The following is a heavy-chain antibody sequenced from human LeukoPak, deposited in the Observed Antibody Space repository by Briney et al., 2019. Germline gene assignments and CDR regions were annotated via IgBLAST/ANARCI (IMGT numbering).Heavy chain of an antibody. V-gene: IGHV4-59*01. CDR1: GGSISNYY. D-gene: IGHD1-26*01. CDR2: IHFSGRT. Sequence: PSETLSLTFTVSGGSISNYYWSWIRQPPGMGLEWMGYIHFSGRTNYNPSLKSRVTMSVDTSKKQLSLKLTSMTAADTAVYYCARELGATEVNYGMDVWGHGTTVIVSS. CDR3: ARELGATEVNYGMDV. J-gene: IGHJ6*02.